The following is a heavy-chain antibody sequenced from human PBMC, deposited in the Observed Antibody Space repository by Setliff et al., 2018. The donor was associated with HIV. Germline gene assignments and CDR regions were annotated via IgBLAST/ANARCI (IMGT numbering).Heavy chain of an antibody. V-gene: IGHV4-4*08. Sequence: PSETLSLTCTVSGGSISGFHWSWIRQSPGKGLEWIGYIYTGGSTNYNPSLKSRVTISVDTSKSQFSLKLNSVTAADTAVYYCARVRYIVATVYYFDYWGQGTLVTVSS. J-gene: IGHJ4*02. CDR2: IYTGGST. CDR1: GGSISGFH. D-gene: IGHD5-12*01. CDR3: ARVRYIVATVYYFDY.